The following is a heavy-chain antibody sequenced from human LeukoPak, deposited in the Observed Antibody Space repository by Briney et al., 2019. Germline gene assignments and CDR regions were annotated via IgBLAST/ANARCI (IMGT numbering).Heavy chain of an antibody. CDR1: GGSFSDYY. J-gene: IGHJ3*02. V-gene: IGHV4-34*01. CDR3: ARENYNILTGYYTRATFDI. Sequence: PSETLSLTCAVYGGSFSDYYWSWIRQPPGKGLEWIGEITHSGTTNYNPSLKSRLTISIDTSKNQFSLRLSSVTAADTAVYYCARENYNILTGYYTRATFDIWGQGTMVTVSS. CDR2: ITHSGTT. D-gene: IGHD3-9*01.